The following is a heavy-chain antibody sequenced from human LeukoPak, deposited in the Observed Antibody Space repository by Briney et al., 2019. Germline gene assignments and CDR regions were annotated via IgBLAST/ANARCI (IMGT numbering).Heavy chain of an antibody. CDR1: GFTLSSYS. Sequence: SGGSLRLSCAASGFTLSSYSMNWVRQAPGKGLEWVSSISSSGSYIYYADSVKGRFTISRDNAKNSLYLQMNSLRAEDTAVYYCARADSSGYGYMDVWGKGTTVTVSS. J-gene: IGHJ6*03. CDR3: ARADSSGYGYMDV. V-gene: IGHV3-21*01. D-gene: IGHD3-22*01. CDR2: ISSSGSYI.